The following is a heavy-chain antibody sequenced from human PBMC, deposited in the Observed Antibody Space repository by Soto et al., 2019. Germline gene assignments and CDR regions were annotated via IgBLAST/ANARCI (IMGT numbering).Heavy chain of an antibody. CDR2: IIPIFGTA. CDR3: ARAIGITGTPGFFDY. Sequence: QVQLVQSGAEVKKPGSSVKVSCKASGGTFSSYAISWVRQAPGQVLEWMGGIIPIFGTANYAQKFQGRVTITADKSTSTAYMERSSLRSEDTAVYYWARAIGITGTPGFFDYWGQGTLVTVSS. V-gene: IGHV1-69*06. CDR1: GGTFSSYA. J-gene: IGHJ4*02. D-gene: IGHD1-7*01.